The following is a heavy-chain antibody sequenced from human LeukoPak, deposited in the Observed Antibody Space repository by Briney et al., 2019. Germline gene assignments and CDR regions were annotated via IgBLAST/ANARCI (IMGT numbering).Heavy chain of an antibody. Sequence: GGSLRLSCATSGFTFTNYLMSWVRQTPGKGLEWVANIKEDGSGKWYVDPVRGRFTISRDNAKNSLYLQMNSLRAEDTAVYYCARDRESNWYPFLDSWGQGTLVTVSS. CDR3: ARDRESNWYPFLDS. CDR1: GFTFTNYL. CDR2: IKEDGSGK. V-gene: IGHV3-7*01. D-gene: IGHD6-13*01. J-gene: IGHJ4*02.